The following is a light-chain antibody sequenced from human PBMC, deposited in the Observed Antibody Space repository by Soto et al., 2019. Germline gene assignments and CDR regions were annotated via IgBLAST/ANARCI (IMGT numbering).Light chain of an antibody. Sequence: QSVLTQPPSVSAAHGHEVRISCSESSSNIGNNYVSWYQQLPGTAPKLLIYENNKRPSGIPDRFSGSKSGTSATLGITGLQTGDEADYYCGTWDSSLSAGYVFGTGTKVTVL. CDR3: GTWDSSLSAGYV. V-gene: IGLV1-51*02. CDR1: SSNIGNNY. CDR2: ENN. J-gene: IGLJ1*01.